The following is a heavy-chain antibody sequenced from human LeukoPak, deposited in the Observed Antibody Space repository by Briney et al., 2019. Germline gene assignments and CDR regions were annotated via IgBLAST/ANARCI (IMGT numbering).Heavy chain of an antibody. J-gene: IGHJ5*02. D-gene: IGHD3-16*01. CDR1: GYTFRNSY. CDR2: INPNDGYA. Sequence: GASVKVSCKASGYTFRNSYIHWVRHAPGQGLEWMGWINPNDGYAVYAQKFKGRVTMTRDMSISTAYLEFTWLNSADTAAYYCARQGGGQILGLNWFDPWGQGTTVIVSS. CDR3: ARQGGGQILGLNWFDP. V-gene: IGHV1-2*02.